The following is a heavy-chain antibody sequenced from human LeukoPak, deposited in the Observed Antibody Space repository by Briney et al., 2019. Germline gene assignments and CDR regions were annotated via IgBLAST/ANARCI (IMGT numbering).Heavy chain of an antibody. J-gene: IGHJ3*02. CDR3: AKEDIVVVPAGKSPAFDI. V-gene: IGHV3-33*06. CDR2: IWYDGSNK. CDR1: GFTFSSYG. D-gene: IGHD2-2*01. Sequence: PGRSLRLSRAASGFTFSSYGMHWVRQAPGKGLEWVAVIWYDGSNKYYADSVKGRFTISRDNSKNTLYLQMNSLRAEDTAVYYCAKEDIVVVPAGKSPAFDIWGQGTMVTVSS.